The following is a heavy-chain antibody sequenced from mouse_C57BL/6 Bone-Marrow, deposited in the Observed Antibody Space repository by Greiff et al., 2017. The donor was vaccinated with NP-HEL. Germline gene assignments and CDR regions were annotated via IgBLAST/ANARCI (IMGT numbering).Heavy chain of an antibody. CDR1: GYSITSDY. V-gene: IGHV3-8*01. CDR2: ISYSGST. CDR3: AITTVEDWYFDV. D-gene: IGHD1-1*01. Sequence: EVKLMESGPGLAKPSQTLSLTCSVTGYSITSDYWNWIRKFPGNKLEYMGYISYSGSTDYNPSLKSRISITRDTSKNQYYLQLNSVTTEDTATYYCAITTVEDWYFDVWGTGTTVTVSS. J-gene: IGHJ1*03.